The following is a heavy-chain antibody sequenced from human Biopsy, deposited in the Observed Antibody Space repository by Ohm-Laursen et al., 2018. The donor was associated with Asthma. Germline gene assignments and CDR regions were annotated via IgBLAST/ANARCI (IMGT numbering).Heavy chain of an antibody. Sequence: SETLSLTWTVSGGSITSFYWSWIRQPPGRGLEWIGYIYFSGNTNYNPSLKSRVAISLDTSKNQFSLKLSSVTAADTAVYFCARRGGVRRYFDYWGQGTLVTVSS. CDR1: GGSITSFY. D-gene: IGHD3-16*01. CDR2: IYFSGNT. CDR3: ARRGGVRRYFDY. J-gene: IGHJ4*02. V-gene: IGHV4-59*08.